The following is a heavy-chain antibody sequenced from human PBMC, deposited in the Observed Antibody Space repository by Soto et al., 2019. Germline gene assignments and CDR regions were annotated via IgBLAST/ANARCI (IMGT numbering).Heavy chain of an antibody. Sequence: ASETLSLTCAVYGGSFSGYHWSWIRQPPGKGLEWIGEINHSGSTNYNPSLKSRVTISVDTSKNQFSLKLSSVTAADTAVYYCARGYGSGWKNWGQGTLVTVSS. V-gene: IGHV4-34*01. J-gene: IGHJ4*02. CDR3: ARGYGSGWKN. D-gene: IGHD6-19*01. CDR1: GGSFSGYH. CDR2: INHSGST.